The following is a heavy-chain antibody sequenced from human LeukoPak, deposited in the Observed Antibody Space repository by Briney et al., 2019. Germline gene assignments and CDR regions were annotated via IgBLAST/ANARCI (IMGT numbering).Heavy chain of an antibody. J-gene: IGHJ4*02. CDR2: ISSSSSYT. Sequence: GGSLRLSCAASGFTFSSYSMNWVRQAPGKGLEWVSSISSSSSYTYYADSVKGRFTISRDNAKNSLYLQMNSLRAEDTAVYYCARDGYNSGLFDYWGQGTLVTVSS. CDR1: GFTFSSYS. V-gene: IGHV3-21*01. D-gene: IGHD5-24*01. CDR3: ARDGYNSGLFDY.